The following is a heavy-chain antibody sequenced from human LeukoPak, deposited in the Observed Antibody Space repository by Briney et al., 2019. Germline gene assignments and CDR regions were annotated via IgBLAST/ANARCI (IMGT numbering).Heavy chain of an antibody. V-gene: IGHV5-51*01. D-gene: IGHD2-2*01. J-gene: IGHJ4*02. CDR3: ARHRYCSSTTCYDMGGY. CDR2: IYPGDSDT. CDR1: GYIFTSYW. Sequence: GESLKISCKGSGYIFTSYWIGWVRQLPGKGLEWMGTIYPGDSDTRYSPSFQGQVTISADKSISTAYLQWSSLKASDTAMYYCARHRYCSSTTCYDMGGYWGQGTLVTVSS.